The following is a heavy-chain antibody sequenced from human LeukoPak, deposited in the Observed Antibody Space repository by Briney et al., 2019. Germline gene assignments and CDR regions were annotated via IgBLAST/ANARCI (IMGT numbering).Heavy chain of an antibody. CDR2: ISGSGDKT. CDR3: AKVWAAAGTYADY. Sequence: GGSLRLSCAASGFTFSSYAMSWVRQAPGKGLEWVSLISGSGDKTYYADSVKGRFTISRDNSKNTLYLQMNSLRAEDTAVYYCAKVWAAAGTYADYWGQGTLVTVSS. J-gene: IGHJ4*02. CDR1: GFTFSSYA. D-gene: IGHD6-13*01. V-gene: IGHV3-23*01.